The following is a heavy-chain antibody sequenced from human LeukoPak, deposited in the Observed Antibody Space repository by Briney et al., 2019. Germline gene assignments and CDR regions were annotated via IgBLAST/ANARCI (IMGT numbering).Heavy chain of an antibody. CDR2: IYYSGDT. Sequence: PSETLSLTCTVSGDSISGYYWSWIRQPPGKGLEWIGYIYYSGDTNYSPSLRSRVTISADTSKNQFSLRLSSVTAADTAVYYCARNGRYCSGGTCRHYNWFDPWGQGTLVTVSS. D-gene: IGHD2-15*01. CDR3: ARNGRYCSGGTCRHYNWFDP. J-gene: IGHJ5*02. CDR1: GDSISGYY. V-gene: IGHV4-59*01.